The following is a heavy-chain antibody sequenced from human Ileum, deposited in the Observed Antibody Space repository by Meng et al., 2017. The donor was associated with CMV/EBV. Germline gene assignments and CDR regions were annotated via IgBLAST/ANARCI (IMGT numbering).Heavy chain of an antibody. Sequence: ASVKVSCKASGYTDYYMHWVRQAPGQGLEWMGWINPNTGGTTYEQKFQGRVTMTSDTSISTAYMELSRLTSDDTAVYYCARRSGSSSGPFDYWGQGTRVTVSS. J-gene: IGHJ4*02. D-gene: IGHD6-6*01. CDR1: GYTDYY. CDR2: INPNTGGT. V-gene: IGHV1-2*02. CDR3: ARRSGSSSGPFDY.